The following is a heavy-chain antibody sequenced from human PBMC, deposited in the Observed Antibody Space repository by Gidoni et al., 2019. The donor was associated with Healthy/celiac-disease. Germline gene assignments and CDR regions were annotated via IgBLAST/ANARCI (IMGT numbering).Heavy chain of an antibody. V-gene: IGHV3-30*18. Sequence: QVQLVESGGGVVQPGRSLTLSCPPSGFTFSSYGMHWVRQAPGKGLEWVAVISYDGSNKYYADSVKGRFTISRDNSKNTLYLQMNSLRAEDTAVYYCAKLSGGAATLCWGQGTLVTVSS. CDR3: AKLSGGAATLC. CDR1: GFTFSSYG. D-gene: IGHD2-15*01. J-gene: IGHJ4*02. CDR2: ISYDGSNK.